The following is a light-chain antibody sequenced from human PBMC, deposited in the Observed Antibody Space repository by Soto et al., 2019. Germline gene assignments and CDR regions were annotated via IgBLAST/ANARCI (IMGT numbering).Light chain of an antibody. CDR2: VAS. J-gene: IGKJ3*01. V-gene: IGKV3-15*01. CDR1: QSVGTN. Sequence: EIVMSQSPATLSVSPGERATLSCRASQSVGTNVAWYQQKAGQAPRLLIYVASTRAAGIPARFSGSGSGTEFTLTITSLQSEDFADYYCQLYGGSRPFTFGPGTKVDIK. CDR3: QLYGGSRPFT.